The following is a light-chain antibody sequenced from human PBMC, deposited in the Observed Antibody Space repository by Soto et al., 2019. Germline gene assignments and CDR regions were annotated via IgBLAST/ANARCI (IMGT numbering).Light chain of an antibody. CDR2: EVV. Sequence: QSALAQPPPPSGSPGQPVTISCTGTRINIGVYDFVSWYQHHPGKAPRLIIYEVVQRPSGVPDRFSGSKSGNTASLTVSGLQAADEADYFCKSYAGSNTYVFGSGTKVTVL. V-gene: IGLV2-8*01. CDR3: KSYAGSNTYV. CDR1: RINIGVYDF. J-gene: IGLJ1*01.